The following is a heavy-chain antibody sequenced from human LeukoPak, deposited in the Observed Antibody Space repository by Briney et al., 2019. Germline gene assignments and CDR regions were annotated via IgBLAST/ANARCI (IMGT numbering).Heavy chain of an antibody. Sequence: ASVKVSCKASGGTFSSYAISWVRQAPGQGLEWMGGIIPIFGTANYAQKFQGRVTITADESTSTAYMELSSLRSEDTAVYYCARDRSCSSTSCYIDYWGQGTLVTVSS. J-gene: IGHJ4*02. CDR3: ARDRSCSSTSCYIDY. D-gene: IGHD2-2*01. CDR2: IIPIFGTA. V-gene: IGHV1-69*13. CDR1: GGTFSSYA.